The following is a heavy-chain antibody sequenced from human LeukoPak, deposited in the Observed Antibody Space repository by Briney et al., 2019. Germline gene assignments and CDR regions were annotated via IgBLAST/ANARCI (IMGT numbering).Heavy chain of an antibody. CDR2: IYYSGST. V-gene: IGHV4-59*01. J-gene: IGHJ6*02. Sequence: SETLSLTCTVPGGSISSYYWSWIRQPPGKGLEWIGYIYYSGSTNYNPSLKSRVTISVDTSKNQFSLKLSSVTAADTAVYYCARILKVRGVIIPHYYYGMDVWGQGTTVTVSS. CDR3: ARILKVRGVIIPHYYYGMDV. D-gene: IGHD3-10*01. CDR1: GGSISSYY.